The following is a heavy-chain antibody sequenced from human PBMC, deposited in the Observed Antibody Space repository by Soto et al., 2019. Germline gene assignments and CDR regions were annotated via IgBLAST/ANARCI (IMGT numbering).Heavy chain of an antibody. CDR2: FIPILDMA. CDR1: GGTFNTYT. D-gene: IGHD2-21*01. J-gene: IGHJ4*02. Sequence: QVQVVQSGAEVKKPESSVKVSCKPSGGTFNTYTVNWVRLAPGHGLEWMGRFIPILDMANYAQKFQDRVTITADRSTFIVYMELNSLTSDDTAVYYCAITYCRDNSCPRDFDFWGPGTRVTVSS. CDR3: AITYCRDNSCPRDFDF. V-gene: IGHV1-69*02.